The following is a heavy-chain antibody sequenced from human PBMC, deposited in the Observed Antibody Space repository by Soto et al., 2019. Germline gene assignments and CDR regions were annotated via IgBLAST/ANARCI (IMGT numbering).Heavy chain of an antibody. CDR1: DCSVSSVSYY. J-gene: IGHJ4*02. D-gene: IGHD5-12*01. Sequence: LTCTVSDCSVSSVSYYWTWIRQPPGKGLEWIGYIYSSGSTLYNPSLKSRVLISVDTSMNQFSLKLSSVTAADTAVYYCARDALALFDSWGQGTLVTVSS. V-gene: IGHV4-61*01. CDR3: ARDALALFDS. CDR2: IYSSGST.